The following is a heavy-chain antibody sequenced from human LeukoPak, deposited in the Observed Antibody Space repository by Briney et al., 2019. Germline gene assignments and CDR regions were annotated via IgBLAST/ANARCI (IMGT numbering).Heavy chain of an antibody. D-gene: IGHD2-15*01. Sequence: GGSLRLSCAASGFTFSSYWMSWVRQAPGKGLEWVANIKQDGSEQYYVDSVKGRFTISRDSAKNTLYLQMNSLRAEDTAVYYCARGAGSIDYWGQGTLVTVSS. CDR3: ARGAGSIDY. J-gene: IGHJ4*02. CDR2: IKQDGSEQ. V-gene: IGHV3-7*04. CDR1: GFTFSSYW.